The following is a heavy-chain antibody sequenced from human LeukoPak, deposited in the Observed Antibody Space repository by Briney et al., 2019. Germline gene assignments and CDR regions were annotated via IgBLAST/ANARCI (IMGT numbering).Heavy chain of an antibody. CDR2: IRYDGSNK. J-gene: IGHJ4*02. V-gene: IGHV3-30*02. D-gene: IGHD6-13*01. Sequence: PGGSLRLSCAASGFTFSSYGMHWVRQAPGKRLEWVAFIRYDGSNKYYADSVKGRFTISRDNSKNTLYLQMNSLRAEDTAVYYCAKVSPPSTAAAGTPFDYWGQGTLVTVSS. CDR1: GFTFSSYG. CDR3: AKVSPPSTAAAGTPFDY.